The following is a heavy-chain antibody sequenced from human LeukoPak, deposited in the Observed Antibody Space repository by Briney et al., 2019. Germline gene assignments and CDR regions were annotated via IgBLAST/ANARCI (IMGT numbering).Heavy chain of an antibody. V-gene: IGHV1-69*13. J-gene: IGHJ5*02. Sequence: SVKVSCKASGGTFSSYAISWVRQAPGQGLEWMGGIIPIFGTANYAQKFQGRVTITADESTSTAYMELSSLRSEDTAVYYCARSNWNGLPTVSFNWFDPWGQGTLVTVSS. CDR2: IIPIFGTA. D-gene: IGHD1-1*01. CDR3: ARSNWNGLPTVSFNWFDP. CDR1: GGTFSSYA.